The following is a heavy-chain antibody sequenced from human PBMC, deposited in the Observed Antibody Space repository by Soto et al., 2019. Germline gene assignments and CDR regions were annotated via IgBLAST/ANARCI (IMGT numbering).Heavy chain of an antibody. CDR2: IKQDGSEK. J-gene: IGHJ5*02. CDR3: ARDLHDYVSFRFDP. CDR1: GFTFSSYW. V-gene: IGHV3-7*01. Sequence: GGSLSLSCAASGFTFSSYWMSWVRQAPGKGLEWVANIKQDGSEKYYVDSVKGRFTISRNNAKNSLYLQMNSLRAEDTAVYYCARDLHDYVSFRFDPWGQGTLVTVSS. D-gene: IGHD3-16*01.